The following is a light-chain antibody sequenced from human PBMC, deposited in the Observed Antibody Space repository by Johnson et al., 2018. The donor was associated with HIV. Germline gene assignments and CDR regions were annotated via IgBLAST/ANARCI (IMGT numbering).Light chain of an antibody. V-gene: IGLV1-51*01. CDR3: ETWGTGLSAGGV. J-gene: IGLJ1*01. CDR1: TSNIGNNY. Sequence: QSVLTQPPSVSATPGQKVTISCSGSTSNIGNNYVSWYQQFPGAAPKLLIYDDNERPSGIPDRFSGSKSGTSATLGITGLQTGDEAAYYCETWGTGLSAGGVFGTGTKVTVL. CDR2: DDN.